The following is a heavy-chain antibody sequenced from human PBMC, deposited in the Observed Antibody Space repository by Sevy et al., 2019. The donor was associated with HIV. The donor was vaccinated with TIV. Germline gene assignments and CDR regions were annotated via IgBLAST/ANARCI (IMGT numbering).Heavy chain of an antibody. J-gene: IGHJ6*02. CDR3: ARVSSIYYDRGYFYAMDV. CDR1: RFTFSSYW. D-gene: IGHD3-22*01. Sequence: GGSLRLSRAASRFTFSSYWMSWVRQAPGKGLEWVANIKQDGSEKYHLDSVKGRFTISRDNAKNSLYLQMSSLRAEDSSVYFCARVSSIYYDRGYFYAMDVWGQGTTVTVSS. V-gene: IGHV3-7*01. CDR2: IKQDGSEK.